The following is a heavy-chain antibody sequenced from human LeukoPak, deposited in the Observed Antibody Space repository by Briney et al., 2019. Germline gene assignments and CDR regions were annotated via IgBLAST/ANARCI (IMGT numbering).Heavy chain of an antibody. J-gene: IGHJ4*02. CDR1: GFTFSNYG. V-gene: IGHV3-30*02. D-gene: IGHD3-3*02. Sequence: PGGSLRLSCAASGFTFSNYGMHWVRQAPGKGLEWVVFIRYDGSNKYYADSVKGRFTISRDNSKNTLYLQMNSLRAEDTAVYYCVREIIRLGQDDYFDYWGQGTLVTVSS. CDR2: IRYDGSNK. CDR3: VREIIRLGQDDYFDY.